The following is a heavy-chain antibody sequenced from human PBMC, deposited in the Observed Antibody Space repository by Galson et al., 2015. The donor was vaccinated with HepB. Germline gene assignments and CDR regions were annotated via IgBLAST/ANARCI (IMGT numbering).Heavy chain of an antibody. CDR3: ARVRILNYGGSYAFDI. CDR2: ISSSSSTI. V-gene: IGHV3-11*04. CDR1: GFTFSDYY. J-gene: IGHJ3*02. Sequence: SLRLSCAASGFTFSDYYMSWIRQAPGKGLEWVSYISSSSSTIYYADSVKGRFTISRDNAKNSLYLQMNSLRDEDTAVYYCARVRILNYGGSYAFDIWGQGTMVTVSS. D-gene: IGHD4-23*01.